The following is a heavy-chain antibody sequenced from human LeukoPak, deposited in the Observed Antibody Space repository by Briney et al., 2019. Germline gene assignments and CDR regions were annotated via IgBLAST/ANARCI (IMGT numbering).Heavy chain of an antibody. Sequence: SGPTLVNPTQTLTLTCTFSGFSLSTSGMRVSWIRQPPGKALEWLARIDWDDDKFYSTSLKTRLTIFKDTSKNQVVLTMTNMDPVDTATYYCARAVRYDSSRGAFDIWGQGTMVTVSS. CDR2: IDWDDDK. D-gene: IGHD3-22*01. CDR3: ARAVRYDSSRGAFDI. J-gene: IGHJ3*02. CDR1: GFSLSTSGMR. V-gene: IGHV2-70*04.